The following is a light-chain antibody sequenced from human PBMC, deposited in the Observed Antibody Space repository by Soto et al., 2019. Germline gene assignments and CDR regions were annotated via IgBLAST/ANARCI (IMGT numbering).Light chain of an antibody. CDR1: SANIGNNY. V-gene: IGLV1-51*01. J-gene: IGLJ2*01. Sequence: QSVLTQPPSVSAAPGQKVTISCSGSSANIGNNYVSWYQHLPGTAPKLVIYDSDKRPSEIPDRFSGSKSGTSATLGITGLQTGDEADYYCGALDSSLSVLVFGGGTKLTVL. CDR3: GALDSSLSVLV. CDR2: DSD.